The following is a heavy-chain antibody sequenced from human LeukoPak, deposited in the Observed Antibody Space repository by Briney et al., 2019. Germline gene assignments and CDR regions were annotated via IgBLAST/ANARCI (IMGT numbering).Heavy chain of an antibody. CDR3: AKDLHGAFDY. CDR2: INSDESRT. D-gene: IGHD3-10*01. CDR1: GFTFSTYW. V-gene: IGHV3-74*01. J-gene: IGHJ4*02. Sequence: GGSLRLSCAAPGFTFSTYWMHWVRQAPGKGLMWVSRINSDESRTSYADSVKGRFTISRDNAKNTLYLHMHSLRADDTALYYCAKDLHGAFDYWGQGILVTVSS.